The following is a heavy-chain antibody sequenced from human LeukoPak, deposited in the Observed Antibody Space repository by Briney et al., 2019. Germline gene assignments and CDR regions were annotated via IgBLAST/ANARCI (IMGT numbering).Heavy chain of an antibody. J-gene: IGHJ4*02. V-gene: IGHV3-48*01. CDR3: AKGYYFDILSGYSSLDS. Sequence: GSLRLSCAASGFSFTTYWMSWVRQAPGKGLEWVSYISSSGSTIYYADSVKGRFTISRDDSKNTLYLQMNSLRAEDTAAYYCAKGYYFDILSGYSSLDSWGQGTLVTVSS. CDR1: GFSFTTYW. CDR2: ISSSGSTI. D-gene: IGHD3-9*01.